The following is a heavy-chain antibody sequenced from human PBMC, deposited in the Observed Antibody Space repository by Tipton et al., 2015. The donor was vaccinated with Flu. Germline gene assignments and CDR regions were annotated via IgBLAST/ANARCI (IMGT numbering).Heavy chain of an antibody. D-gene: IGHD6-6*01. Sequence: QLVQSGGGVVQPGRSLRLSCTASGFTFRSYGMHWVRQAPGKGLEWVALIWFDASNKYYADSVKGRFTISRDNSKNTLYVQMNSLRVEDTAVYYCAREGPRRGARGGYYGLGVWGQGTTVTVSS. CDR2: IWFDASNK. J-gene: IGHJ6*02. CDR1: GFTFRSYG. V-gene: IGHV3-33*01. CDR3: AREGPRRGARGGYYGLGV.